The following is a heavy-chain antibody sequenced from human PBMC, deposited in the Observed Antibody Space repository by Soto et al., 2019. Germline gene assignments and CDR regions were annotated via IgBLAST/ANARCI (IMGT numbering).Heavy chain of an antibody. D-gene: IGHD2-21*02. Sequence: PGGSLRLSCVASGFSFSDHSMNWVRQAPGKGLQWISYISSNSDTTYYADSVKGRFTVSRDNAKNALFLQMNILRDDDTATYYCARLPKGSLVTAWGQGARVTVSS. V-gene: IGHV3-48*02. CDR3: ARLPKGSLVTA. J-gene: IGHJ4*02. CDR1: GFSFSDHS. CDR2: ISSNSDTT.